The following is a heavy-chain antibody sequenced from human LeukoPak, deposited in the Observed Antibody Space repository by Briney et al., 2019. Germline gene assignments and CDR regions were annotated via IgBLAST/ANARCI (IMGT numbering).Heavy chain of an antibody. J-gene: IGHJ4*02. Sequence: SETLSLTCTVSGASISGYYWSWTRRPPGQGLEWIGYIYYSGNTNYNPSLKSRVTISVDTSKNQFSLKLSSATAADTAVYYCARHDQGQQLVPFDYWGQGTLLTVSS. CDR1: GASISGYY. CDR3: ARHDQGQQLVPFDY. D-gene: IGHD6-13*01. CDR2: IYYSGNT. V-gene: IGHV4-59*08.